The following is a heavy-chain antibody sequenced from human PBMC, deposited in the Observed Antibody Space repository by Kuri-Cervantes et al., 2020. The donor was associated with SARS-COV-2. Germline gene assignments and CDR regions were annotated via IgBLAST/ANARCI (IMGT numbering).Heavy chain of an antibody. CDR2: ISYEGSIK. Sequence: GGSLRLSCAASGFTFNNYAIHRVRQAPGKGLEWVALISYEGSIKSYADSVKGRFTISRDSSKNTLYLQMSSLRHEDTAVYFCAKFGALWELKSMGKLYFDYWGPGTLVTVSS. J-gene: IGHJ4*02. CDR1: GFTFNNYA. CDR3: AKFGALWELKSMGKLYFDY. V-gene: IGHV3-30*18. D-gene: IGHD1-26*01.